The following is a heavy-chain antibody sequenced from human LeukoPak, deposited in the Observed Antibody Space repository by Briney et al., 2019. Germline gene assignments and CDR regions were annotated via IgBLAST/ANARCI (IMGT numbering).Heavy chain of an antibody. CDR1: GYTFTSYE. V-gene: IGHV1-8*01. CDR2: MNPNSGDT. D-gene: IGHD5-18*01. J-gene: IGHJ6*02. CDR3: ARAPRQLSYYYGLDV. Sequence: ASVKVSCKASGYTFTSYEIMWVRQATGQGPEWMGWMNPNSGDTGYAQKFQGRVTMNRDTSKSTAYMDLSNLRSEDTAVYYCARAPRQLSYYYGLDVWGQGTTVTVSS.